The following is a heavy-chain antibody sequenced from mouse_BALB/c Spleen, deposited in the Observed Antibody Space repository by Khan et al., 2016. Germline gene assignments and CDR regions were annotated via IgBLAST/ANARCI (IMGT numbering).Heavy chain of an antibody. CDR1: GFTFTSYW. Sequence: QVQLQQPGAELVRPGASVKLSCKASGFTFTSYWINWVKQRPGQGLEWIGNIYPSDSYTNYNQKFKDKATLTVDKSSSTAYMQLSSPTSEDSAVYYCTRGGYYLFDYWGQGTTLTVSS. CDR2: IYPSDSYT. CDR3: TRGGYYLFDY. V-gene: IGHV1-69*02. J-gene: IGHJ2*01. D-gene: IGHD2-3*01.